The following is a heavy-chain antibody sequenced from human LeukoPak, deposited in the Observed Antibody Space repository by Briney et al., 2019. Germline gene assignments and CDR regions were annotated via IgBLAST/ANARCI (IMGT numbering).Heavy chain of an antibody. CDR2: IYYSGST. CDR3: ARAVTTIFGVVPYYFDY. V-gene: IGHV4-30-4*08. Sequence: PSETLSLTCTVSGGSISSGGYYWSWIRQHPGKGLEWIGYIYYSGSTYYNPSLKSRVTISVDTSKNQFSLKPSSVTAADTAVYYCARAVTTIFGVVPYYFDYWGQGTLVTVSS. CDR1: GGSISSGGYY. D-gene: IGHD3-3*01. J-gene: IGHJ4*02.